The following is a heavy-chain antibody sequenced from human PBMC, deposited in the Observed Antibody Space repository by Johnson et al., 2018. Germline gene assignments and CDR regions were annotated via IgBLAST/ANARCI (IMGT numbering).Heavy chain of an antibody. D-gene: IGHD2-15*01. J-gene: IGHJ6*03. CDR1: GFTFSSYA. Sequence: VQLVESGGGVVQXGRSXRLXCAASGFTFSSYAMHWVRQAPGKGLAWVAVISYDGSNKYYADSVKGRFTISRDNSKKTLYLQMNSLRAEDTAVYYCARDGLVVAAKGNYYYYYYMDVWGKGTTVTVSS. CDR2: ISYDGSNK. V-gene: IGHV3-30-3*01. CDR3: ARDGLVVAAKGNYYYYYYMDV.